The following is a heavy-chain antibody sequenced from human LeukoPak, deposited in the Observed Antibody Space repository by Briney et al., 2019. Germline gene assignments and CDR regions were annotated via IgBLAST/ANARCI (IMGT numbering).Heavy chain of an antibody. J-gene: IGHJ3*02. V-gene: IGHV3-23*01. CDR2: ISGSGGST. CDR1: GFTFSSYA. Sequence: GGSLRLSCAASGFTFSSYAMSWVRQAPGKGLEWVSAISGSGGSTYYADSAKGRFTISRDNSKNTLYLQMNSLRAEDTAVYYCAKDCDYDILTGYYLGAFDIWGQGTMVTVSS. CDR3: AKDCDYDILTGYYLGAFDI. D-gene: IGHD3-9*01.